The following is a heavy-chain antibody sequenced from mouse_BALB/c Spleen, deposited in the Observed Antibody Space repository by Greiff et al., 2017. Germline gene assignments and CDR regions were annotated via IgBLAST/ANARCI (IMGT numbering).Heavy chain of an antibody. CDR2: IWTGGGT. J-gene: IGHJ2*01. CDR1: GFSLTSYD. CDR3: VRVYPYFDY. Sequence: VHLVESGPGLVAPSQSLSITCTVSGFSLTSYDISWIRQPPGKGLEWLGVIWTGGGTNYNSAFMSRLSISKDNSKSQVFLKMNSLQTDDTAIYYCVRVYPYFDYWGQGTTLTVSS. D-gene: IGHD2-1*01. V-gene: IGHV2-9-2*01.